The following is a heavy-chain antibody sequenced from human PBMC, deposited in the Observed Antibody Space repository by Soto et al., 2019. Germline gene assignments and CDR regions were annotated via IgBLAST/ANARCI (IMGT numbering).Heavy chain of an antibody. D-gene: IGHD4-17*01. CDR1: GFTFSNAW. J-gene: IGHJ4*02. CDR2: IKSRIEGGTT. CDR3: ATLQAHYGDAYY. V-gene: IGHV3-15*07. Sequence: GGSLRVSCAASGFTFSNAWLDWVRQAPGKGLEWVGRIKSRIEGGTTDYAAPVKGRFTISRDDSKNTHYLQMYRLKTEDTGVYYYATLQAHYGDAYYWGQGTPVTVSS.